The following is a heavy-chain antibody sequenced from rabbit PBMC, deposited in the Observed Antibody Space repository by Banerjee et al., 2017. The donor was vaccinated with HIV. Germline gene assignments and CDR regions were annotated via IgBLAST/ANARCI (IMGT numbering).Heavy chain of an antibody. J-gene: IGHJ4*01. Sequence: QEQLEESGGGLVQPEGSLTLTCKASGFTLSSYWMWWVRQAPGKGLEWIACINTSSGNTVYASWAKGRFTISKTSSTTVTLQMTSLTAADTATYFCARDLAGAIGWNFNLWGPGTLVTVS. V-gene: IGHV1S45*01. CDR2: INTSSGNT. D-gene: IGHD4-1*01. CDR1: GFTLSSYW. CDR3: ARDLAGAIGWNFNL.